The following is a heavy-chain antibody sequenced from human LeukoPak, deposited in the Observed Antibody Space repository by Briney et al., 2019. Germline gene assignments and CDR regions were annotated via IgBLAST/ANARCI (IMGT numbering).Heavy chain of an antibody. D-gene: IGHD2-2*01. CDR3: AKHHCSSTTCYTYYFEY. CDR2: IYPGDSDN. V-gene: IGHV5-51*01. Sequence: PGESLKISCKGSGYTFSSSWIGWVRQMPGKGLEWMGIIYPGDSDNRYNPPFQGQVTISADKSISTTYLQWSSLKASDTAIYYCAKHHCSSTTCYTYYFEYWGQGTRVTVSS. CDR1: GYTFSSSW. J-gene: IGHJ4*02.